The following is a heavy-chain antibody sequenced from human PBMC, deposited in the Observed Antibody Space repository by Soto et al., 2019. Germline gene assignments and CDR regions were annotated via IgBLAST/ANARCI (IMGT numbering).Heavy chain of an antibody. Sequence: SETLSLTCTVSGGSISSSSYYWGWIRQPPGKGLEWIGSIYYSGSTYYNPSLKSRVTISVETSKNQFSLKLSSVTTADTAVYYCARRSGYGGNSKKGYFDYWGQGTLVTVSS. V-gene: IGHV4-39*01. CDR1: GGSISSSSYY. J-gene: IGHJ4*02. CDR2: IYYSGST. D-gene: IGHD2-21*01. CDR3: ARRSGYGGNSKKGYFDY.